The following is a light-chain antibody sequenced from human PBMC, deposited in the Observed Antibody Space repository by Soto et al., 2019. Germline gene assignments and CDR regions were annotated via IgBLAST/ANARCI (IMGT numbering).Light chain of an antibody. CDR3: QQYHNWPPWT. V-gene: IGKV3-15*01. CDR2: DAS. CDR1: QSVSTN. J-gene: IGKJ1*01. Sequence: EIVMTQSPATLSVSPGERATLSCRASQSVSTNLAWYQQKPGQAPILLMYDASTRAGGVPARFSGSGSGTEFTLTISSLQSEDFAVYSCQQYHNWPPWTFGQGTKVELK.